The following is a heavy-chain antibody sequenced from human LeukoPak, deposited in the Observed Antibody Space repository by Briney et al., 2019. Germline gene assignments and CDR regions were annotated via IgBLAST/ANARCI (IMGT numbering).Heavy chain of an antibody. V-gene: IGHV3-7*05. CDR2: IKQDGSEK. D-gene: IGHD1-26*01. Sequence: GGSLILSCAASGFTFRNYWMTWVRQAPGKGLEWVANIKQDGSEKYYLDSVQGRFTISRDNARNSLYLQMNSLRGDDTAVYYCARGTIVGAVDYWGQGTLVTVSS. CDR3: ARGTIVGAVDY. CDR1: GFTFRNYW. J-gene: IGHJ4*02.